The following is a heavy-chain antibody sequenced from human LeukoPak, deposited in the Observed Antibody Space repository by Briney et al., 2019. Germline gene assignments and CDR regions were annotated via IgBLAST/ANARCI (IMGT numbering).Heavy chain of an antibody. CDR3: ARHDGRGYSYTFDY. V-gene: IGHV5-51*01. CDR2: IYPGDSDT. D-gene: IGHD5-18*01. J-gene: IGHJ4*02. Sequence: GESLKISFKGSGYRFTSYWIGWVRPMPGKGLAWMGIIYPGDSDTRYSPSFQGQVTISADKSISTAYLQWSSLKASDTAMYYCARHDGRGYSYTFDYWGQGTLVTVSS. CDR1: GYRFTSYW.